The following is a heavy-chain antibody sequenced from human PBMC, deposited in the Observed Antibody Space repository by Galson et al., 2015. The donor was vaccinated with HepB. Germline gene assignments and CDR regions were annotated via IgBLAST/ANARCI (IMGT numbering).Heavy chain of an antibody. CDR1: GYTFTNYD. D-gene: IGHD2-15*01. Sequence: SVKVSCKASGYTFTNYDINWVRQATGQGLEWMGWMNPNSGDTGYAQKFQGRVTMTRNTSISTAYMELSSLRSEDTAVYYCARDPPYCSGGSCSDAFDIWGQGTMVTVSS. V-gene: IGHV1-8*01. CDR2: MNPNSGDT. J-gene: IGHJ3*02. CDR3: ARDPPYCSGGSCSDAFDI.